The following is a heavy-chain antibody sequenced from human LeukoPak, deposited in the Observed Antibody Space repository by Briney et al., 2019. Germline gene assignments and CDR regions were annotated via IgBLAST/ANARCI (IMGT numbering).Heavy chain of an antibody. CDR2: ISYDGSNK. CDR3: AKDRAAAGMGYFDY. CDR1: GFTFSSYG. D-gene: IGHD6-13*01. Sequence: GRSLRLSCAASGFTFSSYGLHWVRQAPGNGLKWVAVISYDGSNKYYADSVKGRFTISRDNSKNTLYLQMNSLRAEDTAVYYCAKDRAAAGMGYFDYWGQGTLVTVSS. V-gene: IGHV3-30*18. J-gene: IGHJ4*02.